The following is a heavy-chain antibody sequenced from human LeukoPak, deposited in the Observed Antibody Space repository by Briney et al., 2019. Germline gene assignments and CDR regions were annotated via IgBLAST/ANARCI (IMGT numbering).Heavy chain of an antibody. J-gene: IGHJ6*03. Sequence: GGSLRLSCAASGFTFSSYAMSWVRQAPGKGLEWVSAISGSGGSTYYADSVKGRFTISRDNSKNTLYLQMNSLRAEDTAVYYCARDDIVVVPAAMHYYYYYMDVWGKGTTVTVSS. D-gene: IGHD2-2*01. CDR2: ISGSGGST. CDR3: ARDDIVVVPAAMHYYYYYMDV. V-gene: IGHV3-23*01. CDR1: GFTFSSYA.